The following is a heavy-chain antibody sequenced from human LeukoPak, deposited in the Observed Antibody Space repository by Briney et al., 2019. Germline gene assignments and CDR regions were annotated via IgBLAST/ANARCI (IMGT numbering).Heavy chain of an antibody. CDR3: ASSLQWLSYFDY. Sequence: SQTLSLTCAVSGGSISSGGYSWSWIRQPPGKGLEWIGYIYHSGSTYYNPSLKSRVTISVDRSKNQFSLKLSSVTAADTAVYYCASSLQWLSYFDYWGQGTLVTVSS. D-gene: IGHD6-19*01. J-gene: IGHJ4*02. V-gene: IGHV4-30-2*01. CDR2: IYHSGST. CDR1: GGSISSGGYS.